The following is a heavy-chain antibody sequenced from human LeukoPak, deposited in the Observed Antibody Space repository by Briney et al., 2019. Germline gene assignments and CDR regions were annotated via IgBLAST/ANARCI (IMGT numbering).Heavy chain of an antibody. J-gene: IGHJ3*01. D-gene: IGHD4/OR15-4a*01. Sequence: PSETLSLTCTVSGGSITSTVYSWGWIRQPPGKGLEWIGSISSSGGSHYNPSLRSRVTVSIATSRNQFSLKLNSVTAADTAMYFCARDVTVLAFDLWGQGTKVIVSS. CDR3: ARDVTVLAFDL. V-gene: IGHV4-39*07. CDR1: GGSITSTVYS. CDR2: ISSSGGS.